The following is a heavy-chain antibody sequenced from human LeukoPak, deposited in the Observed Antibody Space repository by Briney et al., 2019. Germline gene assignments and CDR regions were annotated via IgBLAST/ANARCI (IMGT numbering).Heavy chain of an antibody. CDR1: GYTFTGYY. V-gene: IGHV1-2*02. D-gene: IGHD1-26*01. CDR3: ARVLYSGSYSYYGMGV. CDR2: INPNSGGT. Sequence: ASVKVSCKASGYTFTGYYMHWVRQAPGQGLEWMGWINPNSGGTNYAQKFQGRVTMTRDTSISTAYMELSRLRSDDTAVYYCARVLYSGSYSYYGMGVWGQGTTVTVSS. J-gene: IGHJ6*02.